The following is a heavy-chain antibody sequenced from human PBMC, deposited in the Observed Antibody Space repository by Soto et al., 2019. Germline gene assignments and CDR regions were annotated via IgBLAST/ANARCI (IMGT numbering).Heavy chain of an antibody. D-gene: IGHD2-8*01. J-gene: IGHJ6*02. V-gene: IGHV1-58*01. CDR1: GFTFTSSA. CDR3: AADRGYCTNGVCYGYYYYGMDV. Sequence: GASVKVSCKASGFTFTSSAVQWVRQARGQRLEWIGWIVVGSGNTNYAQKFQERVTITRDMSTSTAYMELSSLRSEDTAVYYCAADRGYCTNGVCYGYYYYGMDVWGQGTTVTVS. CDR2: IVVGSGNT.